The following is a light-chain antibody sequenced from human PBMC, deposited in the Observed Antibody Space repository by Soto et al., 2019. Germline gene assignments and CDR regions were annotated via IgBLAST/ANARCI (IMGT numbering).Light chain of an antibody. CDR3: QHHPTS. J-gene: IGKJ4*01. V-gene: IGKV3-11*01. CDR2: DAS. CDR1: QSVSTD. Sequence: EILMTQSPSTLSVSPGERATLSCRASQSVSTDLAWYQQKPGQAPRLLSYDASNRATGIPVRFAGSGSGTDFALTISSLEPEDFVLYYCQHHPTSFGGGTKVDIK.